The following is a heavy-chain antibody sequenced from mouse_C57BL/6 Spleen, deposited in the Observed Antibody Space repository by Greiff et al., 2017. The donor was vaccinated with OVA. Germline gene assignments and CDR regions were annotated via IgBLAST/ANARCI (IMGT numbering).Heavy chain of an antibody. D-gene: IGHD1-1*01. V-gene: IGHV1-5*01. CDR3: TRSPFITTVDDAMDY. J-gene: IGHJ4*01. CDR1: GYTFTSYW. CDR2: IYPGNSDT. Sequence: EVKLQESGTVLARPGASVKMSCKTSGYTFTSYWMHWVKQRPGQGLEWIGAIYPGNSDTSYNQKFKGKAKLTAVTSASTAYMELSSLTNEDSAVYYCTRSPFITTVDDAMDYWGQGTSVTVSS.